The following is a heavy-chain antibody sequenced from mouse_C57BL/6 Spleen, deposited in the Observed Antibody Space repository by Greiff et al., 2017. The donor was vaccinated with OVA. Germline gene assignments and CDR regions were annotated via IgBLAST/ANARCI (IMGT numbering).Heavy chain of an antibody. CDR1: GYTFTSYT. CDR3: ARRGLRRGYYYAMDY. Sequence: VKLQESGAELARPGASVKMSCKASGYTFTSYTMHWVKQRPGQGLEWIGYINPSSGYTKYNQKFKDKATLTADKSSSTAYMQLSSLTSEDSAVYYCARRGLRRGYYYAMDYWGQGTSVTVSS. CDR2: INPSSGYT. V-gene: IGHV1-4*01. D-gene: IGHD2-4*01. J-gene: IGHJ4*01.